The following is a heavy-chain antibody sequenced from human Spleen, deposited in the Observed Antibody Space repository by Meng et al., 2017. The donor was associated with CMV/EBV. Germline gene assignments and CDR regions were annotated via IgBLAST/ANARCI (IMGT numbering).Heavy chain of an antibody. V-gene: IGHV5-51*01. D-gene: IGHD6-13*01. J-gene: IGHJ4*02. CDR1: GSSFIRNW. CDR3: ARTASEGYIVAAGPFDY. Sequence: GGSLRLSCKASGSSFIRNWIGWVRQMPGKGLEWMGIFYPGDSDTRYSPSFQGQVTISADKSISTAYLQWSSLKASDTAMYYCARTASEGYIVAAGPFDYWGQGTLVTVSS. CDR2: FYPGDSDT.